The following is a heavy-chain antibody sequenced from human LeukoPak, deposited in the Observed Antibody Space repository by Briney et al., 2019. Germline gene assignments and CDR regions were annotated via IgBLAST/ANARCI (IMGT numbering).Heavy chain of an antibody. CDR2: VFHSGIT. D-gene: IGHD6-13*01. Sequence: SETLSLTCTVSGGSITNYYWNWIRQPPGKGLEWIGYVFHSGITDYNPSLQSRVTISVDTSKNQFSLKLNSVTSADTAVYYCARYSMQWSYFDYWGQGILVTVSS. CDR3: ARYSMQWSYFDY. CDR1: GGSITNYY. J-gene: IGHJ4*02. V-gene: IGHV4-59*01.